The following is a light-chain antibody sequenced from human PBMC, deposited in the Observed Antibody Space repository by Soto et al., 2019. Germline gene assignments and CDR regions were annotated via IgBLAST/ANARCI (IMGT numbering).Light chain of an antibody. Sequence: QSVLTQPPSVSGAPGQRVTISCTGSSSNIGAGYDVHWYQQLPGTAPKLLIYGNSNRPSGVPDRFSGSKSGTSASLAITGLHAEDEADYDCQSYDSSLSAVVFGGGTKVTVL. J-gene: IGLJ2*01. CDR2: GNS. CDR3: QSYDSSLSAVV. CDR1: SSNIGAGYD. V-gene: IGLV1-40*01.